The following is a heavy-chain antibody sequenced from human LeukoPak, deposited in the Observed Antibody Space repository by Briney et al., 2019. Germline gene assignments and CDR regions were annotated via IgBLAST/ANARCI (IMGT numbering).Heavy chain of an antibody. CDR1: GGTFSSYA. D-gene: IGHD4-17*01. J-gene: IGHJ1*01. CDR3: ARDYPLPPPYGDYFPIAFQH. Sequence: ASVKVSCKASGGTFSSYAISWVRQAPGQGLEWMGRIIPIFGTANYAQKFQGRVTITTDESTSTAYMELSSLRSEDTALYYCARDYPLPPPYGDYFPIAFQHWGQGTLVTVSS. CDR2: IIPIFGTA. V-gene: IGHV1-69*05.